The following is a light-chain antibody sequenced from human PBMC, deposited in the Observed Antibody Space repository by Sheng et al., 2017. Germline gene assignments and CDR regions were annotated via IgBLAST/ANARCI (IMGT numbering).Light chain of an antibody. CDR2: WAS. Sequence: DIVMTQSPDSLAVSLGERATINCKSSQSVLYSSNEKNYLSWYQQKPGQPPKLLMHWASIRESGVPDRFSGGGSGTDFTLTINSLQAEDVAVYYCQQYYAIPLTFGGGTKVEIK. CDR1: QSVLYSSNEKNY. CDR3: QQYYAIPLT. J-gene: IGKJ4*01. V-gene: IGKV4-1*01.